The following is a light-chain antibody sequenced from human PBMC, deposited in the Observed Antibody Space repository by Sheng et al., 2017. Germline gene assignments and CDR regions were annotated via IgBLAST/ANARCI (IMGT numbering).Light chain of an antibody. CDR2: SVS. J-gene: IGKJ1*01. V-gene: IGKV1-39*01. Sequence: DIQMTQSPSSLSASVGDRVTISCRASQYIGTYLSWYQHQPGKAPNLLMYSVSNLQSGVPSRFSGSGSGTDFALTISSLQPEDIATYFCQQTYSTPWTFGQGTKVEIK. CDR1: QYIGTY. CDR3: QQTYSTPWT.